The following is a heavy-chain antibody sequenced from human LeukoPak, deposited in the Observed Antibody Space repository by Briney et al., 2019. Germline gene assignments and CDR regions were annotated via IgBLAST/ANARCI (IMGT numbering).Heavy chain of an antibody. V-gene: IGHV3-21*01. CDR1: GFTFSSYS. Sequence: GGSLRLSCAASGFTFSSYSMNWVRQAPGKGLEWVSSISSSSSYIYYADSVKGRFTISRDNAKNSLYLQMNSLRAEDTAVYYCAREGRPVVTMVRGVNPGDYYYMDVWGKGTTVTVSS. CDR2: ISSSSSYI. J-gene: IGHJ6*03. D-gene: IGHD3-10*01. CDR3: AREGRPVVTMVRGVNPGDYYYMDV.